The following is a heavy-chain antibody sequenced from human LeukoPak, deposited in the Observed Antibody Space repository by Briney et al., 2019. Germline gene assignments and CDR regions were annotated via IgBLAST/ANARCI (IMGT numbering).Heavy chain of an antibody. D-gene: IGHD3-16*01. V-gene: IGHV3-9*01. CDR3: AKGTTFDAFDM. J-gene: IGHJ3*02. CDR1: GFTLDNYA. Sequence: GGSLRLSCAAAGFTLDNYAMHWVRHAPGKGLEWVSRISWNTGNIDYAESVKGRFTISRDNAKNSLYLQMNSLRAADTALYYCAKGTTFDAFDMWGQGTMVTVSS. CDR2: ISWNTGNI.